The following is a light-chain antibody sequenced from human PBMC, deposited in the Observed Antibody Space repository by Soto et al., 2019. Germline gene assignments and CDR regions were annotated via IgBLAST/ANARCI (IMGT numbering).Light chain of an antibody. J-gene: IGKJ4*01. CDR3: QQRSNWPT. Sequence: EIVLTQSPATLSLSPGERATLSCRASQSVSSYLAWYQQKPGQAPRLLIYDASNRATGIPARFSGSGSGTDFTLTISSLEPEDFAVYYCQQRSNWPTFGGGTKADIK. V-gene: IGKV3-11*01. CDR1: QSVSSY. CDR2: DAS.